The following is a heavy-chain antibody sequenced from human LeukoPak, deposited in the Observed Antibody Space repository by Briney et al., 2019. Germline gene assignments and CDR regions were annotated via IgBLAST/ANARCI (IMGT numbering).Heavy chain of an antibody. CDR1: GYTFTTYA. CDR3: ARVALGSWYFDL. Sequence: ASVKVSCKASGYTFTTYAISWVRQAPGQGLEWMGWISTYNGNTNYAQKFQGRVTLTTDTPTSTAYMDLRSLRSDDTAVYHCARVALGSWYFDLWGRGTLVTVSS. J-gene: IGHJ2*01. CDR2: ISTYNGNT. D-gene: IGHD2-15*01. V-gene: IGHV1-18*01.